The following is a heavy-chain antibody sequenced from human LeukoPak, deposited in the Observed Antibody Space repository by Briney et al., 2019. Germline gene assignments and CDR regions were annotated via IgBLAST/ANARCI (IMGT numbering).Heavy chain of an antibody. CDR1: GFTFSSYW. V-gene: IGHV3-7*01. CDR3: ARGRNDYGDYGLDY. Sequence: GGSLRLSCAASGFTFSSYWMSWVRQAPGKGLEWVAYLKQDGSEKYYVDSVKGRFTISRDNAKNSLYLQMNSLRAEDTAVYYCARGRNDYGDYGLDYWGQGTLVTVSS. CDR2: LKQDGSEK. D-gene: IGHD4-17*01. J-gene: IGHJ4*02.